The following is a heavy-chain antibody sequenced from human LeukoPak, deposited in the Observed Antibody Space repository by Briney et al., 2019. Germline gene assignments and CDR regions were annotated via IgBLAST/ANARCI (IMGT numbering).Heavy chain of an antibody. CDR2: IYYSGNT. CDR3: ARMDTAMVVYFDF. V-gene: IGHV4-39*01. D-gene: IGHD5-18*01. J-gene: IGHJ4*02. CDR1: GGSIGSSIYY. Sequence: PSETLSLTCTVSGGSIGSSIYYWGWIRQPPGKGVEWIGSIYYSGNTYYNPSLKSRVTISVDTSKNQFSLKLSSVTAADTAVYYCARMDTAMVVYFDFWGQGTLVTVSS.